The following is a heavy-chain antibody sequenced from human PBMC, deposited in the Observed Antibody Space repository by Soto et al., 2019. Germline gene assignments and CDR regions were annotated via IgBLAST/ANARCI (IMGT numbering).Heavy chain of an antibody. Sequence: SETLSLTCTVSGGSIRKYYWNWIRQPPGKELEWIGNMYHVGSANYNPSLKSRVSISVDTSKNQFSLNLNSATAADTAVYYCARTLSGYSYGPLDYWGQGMVVTVSS. J-gene: IGHJ4*02. CDR1: GGSIRKYY. V-gene: IGHV4-59*08. CDR2: MYHVGSA. CDR3: ARTLSGYSYGPLDY. D-gene: IGHD3-10*01.